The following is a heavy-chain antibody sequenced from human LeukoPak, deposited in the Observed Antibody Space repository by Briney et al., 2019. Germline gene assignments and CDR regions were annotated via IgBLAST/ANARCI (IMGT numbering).Heavy chain of an antibody. D-gene: IGHD3-9*01. Sequence: SETLSLTCTVSGASISSYYWTWIRQPPGKGLEWIGFTSFIGSTNYNPSLKSRVTISVDTSRNQFSLRLNAMTAADTAVYYCARRNYDILTGFYGGGTYNYYYTDVWGKGTTVIVSS. V-gene: IGHV4-59*08. CDR3: ARRNYDILTGFYGGGTYNYYYTDV. CDR1: GASISSYY. CDR2: TSFIGST. J-gene: IGHJ6*03.